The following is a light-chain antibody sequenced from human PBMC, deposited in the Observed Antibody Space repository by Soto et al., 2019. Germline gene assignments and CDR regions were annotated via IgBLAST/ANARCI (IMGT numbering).Light chain of an antibody. CDR1: QSLNRD. Sequence: IVMTQSPATLSMSPGERATLSCRASQSLNRDLAWYQQKPGQSPRLLIFGASIRATGIPARFSGSGSGTEFTLTIGSLQSEDCALSYCQQYNNWPGTFGQGTKVEI. CDR2: GAS. V-gene: IGKV3-15*01. CDR3: QQYNNWPGT. J-gene: IGKJ1*01.